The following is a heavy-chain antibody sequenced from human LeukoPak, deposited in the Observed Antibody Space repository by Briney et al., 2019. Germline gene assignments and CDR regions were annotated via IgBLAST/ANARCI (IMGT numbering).Heavy chain of an antibody. Sequence: GGSLRLSCAASGFTFSSYSMNWVRQAPGKGLEWVSSISSSSSYICYADSVKGRFTISRDNAKNSLYLQMNSLRAEDTAVYYCARSPARLRPNWYFDLWGRGTLVTVSS. CDR1: GFTFSSYS. J-gene: IGHJ2*01. D-gene: IGHD4-17*01. V-gene: IGHV3-21*01. CDR3: ARSPARLRPNWYFDL. CDR2: ISSSSSYI.